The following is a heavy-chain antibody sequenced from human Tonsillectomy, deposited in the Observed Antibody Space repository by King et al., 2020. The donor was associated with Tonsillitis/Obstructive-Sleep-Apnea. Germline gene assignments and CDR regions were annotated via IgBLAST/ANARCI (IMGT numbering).Heavy chain of an antibody. Sequence: VQLVESGGGLVQPGGSLRLSCAASGFTFSSYEMNWVRQAPGKGLEWVSYISSSGSTIYYADSVKGRFTISRDNAKNSLYLQMNSMRAEDTAVYYCASPSYVLLTSDYIPVCYWGHRALVTVSS. D-gene: IGHD3-9*01. CDR3: ASPSYVLLTSDYIPVCY. CDR1: GFTFSSYE. J-gene: IGHJ4*03. V-gene: IGHV3-48*03. CDR2: ISSSGSTI.